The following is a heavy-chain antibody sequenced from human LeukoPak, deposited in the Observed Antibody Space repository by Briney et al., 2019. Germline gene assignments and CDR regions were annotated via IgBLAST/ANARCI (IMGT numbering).Heavy chain of an antibody. J-gene: IGHJ3*02. V-gene: IGHV3-21*01. CDR3: ARGGGAAAGTGAFDI. Sequence: GGSLRLSCAASGFTFSSYSMNWVRQAPGKGLEWVSSISSSSSYIYYADSVKGRFTISRDNAKNSLYLQMNSLRAEDTAVYYCARGGGAAAGTGAFDIWGQGTMVTVSS. CDR1: GFTFSSYS. D-gene: IGHD6-13*01. CDR2: ISSSSSYI.